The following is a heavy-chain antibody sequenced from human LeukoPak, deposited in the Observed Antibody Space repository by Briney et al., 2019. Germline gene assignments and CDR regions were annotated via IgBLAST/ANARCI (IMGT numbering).Heavy chain of an antibody. CDR3: AKDLVGATKKFDY. V-gene: IGHV3-23*01. Sequence: GGSLRLSCAASGFTFSSYWMSWVRQAPGKGLEWVSAISGSGGSTYYADSVKGRFTISRDNSKNTLYLQMNSLRAEDTAVYYCAKDLVGATKKFDYWGQGTLVTVSS. J-gene: IGHJ4*02. D-gene: IGHD1-26*01. CDR2: ISGSGGST. CDR1: GFTFSSYW.